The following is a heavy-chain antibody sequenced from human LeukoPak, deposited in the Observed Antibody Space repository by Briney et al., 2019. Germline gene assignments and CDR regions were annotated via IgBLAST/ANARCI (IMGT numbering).Heavy chain of an antibody. V-gene: IGHV1-18*01. Sequence: ASVKVSCKASGYTFTSYGISWVREAPGQGLEWMGWISAYNGNTNYAQKFQGRVTMTRNTSISTAYMELSSLRSEDTAVYYCAKRAGSGSLRKTNWFDPWGQGTLVTVSS. D-gene: IGHD3-10*01. CDR3: AKRAGSGSLRKTNWFDP. CDR1: GYTFTSYG. CDR2: ISAYNGNT. J-gene: IGHJ5*02.